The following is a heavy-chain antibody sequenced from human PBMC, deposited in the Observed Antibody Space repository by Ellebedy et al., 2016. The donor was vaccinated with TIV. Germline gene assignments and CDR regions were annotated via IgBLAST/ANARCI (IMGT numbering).Heavy chain of an antibody. J-gene: IGHJ4*02. Sequence: SVKVSXXASGGTFSSYAISWVRQAPGQGLEWMGGIIPIFGTANYAQKFQGRVTITADESTSTAYMELSSLRSEDTAVYYCARDGRGPQGKGSFSGPILGGFDYWGQGTLVTVSS. CDR3: ARDGRGPQGKGSFSGPILGGFDY. D-gene: IGHD2-15*01. CDR2: IIPIFGTA. CDR1: GGTFSSYA. V-gene: IGHV1-69*13.